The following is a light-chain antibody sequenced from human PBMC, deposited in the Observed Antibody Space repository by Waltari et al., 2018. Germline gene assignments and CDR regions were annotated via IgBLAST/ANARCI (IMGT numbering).Light chain of an antibody. CDR3: QQDNSESPGLT. V-gene: IGKV1-5*03. CDR1: QRSLTW. J-gene: IGKJ4*01. CDR2: KAS. Sequence: DIHLTQSPSTLSASVGDRVTITCRASQRSLTWLAWYQQKPGKAPNLLIFKASTLRSGGPPRFSGTGAGTECTLTIRSLQPDDFATYYSQQDNSESPGLTFGGGTKVEIK.